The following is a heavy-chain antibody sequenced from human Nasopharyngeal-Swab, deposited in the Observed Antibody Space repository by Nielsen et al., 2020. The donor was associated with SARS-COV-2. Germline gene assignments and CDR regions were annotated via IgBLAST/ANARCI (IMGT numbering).Heavy chain of an antibody. CDR2: VNGNGADT. Sequence: GGSLRLSCAASGITVSTNYMNWVRQTPGKGLEWVSAVNGNGADTYYADSVKGRFTISRDNFKNTIYLHMNSLRAEDTAVYYCAKDLTGYYAPLDQWGQGTLVTVSS. V-gene: IGHV3-23*01. J-gene: IGHJ4*02. D-gene: IGHD3-9*01. CDR3: AKDLTGYYAPLDQ. CDR1: GITVSTNY.